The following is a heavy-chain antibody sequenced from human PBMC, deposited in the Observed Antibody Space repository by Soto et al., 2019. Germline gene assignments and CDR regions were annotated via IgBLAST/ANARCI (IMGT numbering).Heavy chain of an antibody. J-gene: IGHJ4*02. V-gene: IGHV3-23*01. CDR3: AKGGEGSGSYVQPYYVNY. CDR1: GFTFSSYA. CDR2: ISGSGGST. D-gene: IGHD3-10*01. Sequence: GESLKISCAASGFTFSSYAMSWVRQAPGKGLEWVSAISGSGGSTYYADSVKGRFTISRDNSKNTLYLQMNSLRAEDTAVYYCAKGGEGSGSYVQPYYVNYWGQGTLVTVSS.